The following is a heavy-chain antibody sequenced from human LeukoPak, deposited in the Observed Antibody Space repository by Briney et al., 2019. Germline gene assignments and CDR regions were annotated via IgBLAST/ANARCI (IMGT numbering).Heavy chain of an antibody. Sequence: SETLSLTRTVSGYSISSGYYWGWIRQPPGKGLEWIGSIYHSGSTYYNPSLKSRVTISVDTSKNQFSLKLSSVTAADTAVYYCARGGYCSSTSCLGWFDPWGQGTLVTVSS. CDR3: ARGGYCSSTSCLGWFDP. V-gene: IGHV4-38-2*02. J-gene: IGHJ5*02. CDR2: IYHSGST. CDR1: GYSISSGYY. D-gene: IGHD2-2*01.